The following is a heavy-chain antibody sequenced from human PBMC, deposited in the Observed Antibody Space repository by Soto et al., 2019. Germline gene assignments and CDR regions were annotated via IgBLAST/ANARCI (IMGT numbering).Heavy chain of an antibody. D-gene: IGHD3-16*02. CDR1: GFSLSTSGVG. CDR3: AHSVTFGGVIGFDY. V-gene: IGHV2-5*01. J-gene: IGHJ4*02. Sequence: QITLKESGPTLVQPTQTLTLTCTFSGFSLSTSGVGVGWIRQPPGKALEWLALIYWNDDKRYSPSLKSSLTLTKHTSKNKVILTMTNMDPVDTATYYCAHSVTFGGVIGFDYWGQGTLVTVSS. CDR2: IYWNDDK.